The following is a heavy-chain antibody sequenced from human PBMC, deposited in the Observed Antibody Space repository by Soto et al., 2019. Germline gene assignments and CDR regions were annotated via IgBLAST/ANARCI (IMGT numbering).Heavy chain of an antibody. J-gene: IGHJ4*02. D-gene: IGHD3-22*01. Sequence: GGSLRLSCAASGFTFSSYAMHWVRQAPGKGLEWVAVISYDGSNKYYADSVKGRFTISRDNSKNTLYLQMNSLRAEDTAVYYCARDFGYYDSSGSFDYWGQGTLVTVSS. CDR1: GFTFSSYA. CDR3: ARDFGYYDSSGSFDY. V-gene: IGHV3-30-3*01. CDR2: ISYDGSNK.